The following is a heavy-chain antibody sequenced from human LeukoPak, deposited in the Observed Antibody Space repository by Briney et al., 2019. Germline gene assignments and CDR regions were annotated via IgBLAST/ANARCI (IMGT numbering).Heavy chain of an antibody. CDR2: IKSKTDGGTT. V-gene: IGHV3-15*01. Sequence: PGGSLRLSCAASGFTFSNAWMSWVRQAPGKGLEWGGRIKSKTDGGTTDYAAPVKGRFTISREDSKNTLYLQMNSLKTEDTAVYYCTTYGSGSYHTYYFDYWGQGALVTVSS. J-gene: IGHJ4*02. D-gene: IGHD3-10*01. CDR3: TTYGSGSYHTYYFDY. CDR1: GFTFSNAW.